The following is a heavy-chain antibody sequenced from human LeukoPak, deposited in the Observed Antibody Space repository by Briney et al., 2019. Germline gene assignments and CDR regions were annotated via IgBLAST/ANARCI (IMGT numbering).Heavy chain of an antibody. Sequence: SETLSLTCTVSGGSISSYYWSWIRQPPGKGLEWIGYIYYSGSTNYNPSLKSRVTISVDTSKNQFSLKLSSVTAADTAVYYCARVPAARFGVAFDIWGQGTMVTVSS. CDR1: GGSISSYY. V-gene: IGHV4-59*01. CDR2: IYYSGST. CDR3: ARVPAARFGVAFDI. D-gene: IGHD2-2*01. J-gene: IGHJ3*02.